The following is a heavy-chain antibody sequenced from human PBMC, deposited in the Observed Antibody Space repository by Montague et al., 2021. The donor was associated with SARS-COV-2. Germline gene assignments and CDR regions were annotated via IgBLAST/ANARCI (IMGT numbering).Heavy chain of an antibody. CDR2: TYFTSEWSS. CDR3: ARAYCSSTSCYPIDY. CDR1: GDSVSSTSAA. J-gene: IGHJ4*02. V-gene: IGHV6-1*01. Sequence: CAISGDSVSSTSAARNWIRQSPSRGLEWLGRTYFTSEWSSEYALSVKSRLIISPDTSKNQFSLRLMSVTPDDTAVYYCARAYCSSTSCYPIDYWSQGTLVTVSS. D-gene: IGHD2-2*01.